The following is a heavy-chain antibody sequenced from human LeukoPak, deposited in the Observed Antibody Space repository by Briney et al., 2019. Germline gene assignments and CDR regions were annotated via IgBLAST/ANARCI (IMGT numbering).Heavy chain of an antibody. V-gene: IGHV3-21*01. J-gene: IGHJ4*02. CDR3: ARDKRLERPGGVDY. CDR1: GFTFSSYS. Sequence: PGGSLRLSCAASGFTFSSYSMNWVRQAPGKGLEWVSSISSSSSYIYYADSVKGRFTISRDNDKNSLYLQMNSLRAEDTAVYYCARDKRLERPGGVDYWGQGTLVTVSS. D-gene: IGHD1-1*01. CDR2: ISSSSSYI.